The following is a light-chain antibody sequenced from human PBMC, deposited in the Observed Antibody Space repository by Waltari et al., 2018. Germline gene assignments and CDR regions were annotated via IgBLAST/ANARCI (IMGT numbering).Light chain of an antibody. J-gene: IGKJ2*01. CDR1: QSVGNNY. CDR3: QQYGISLVT. CDR2: GAS. Sequence: EIVLTQSPGTLSLSPGERATLSCRASQSVGNNYLAWYQHTPGQTPRLLIYGASSRATGIPDRLSGSGSGTDFTLTINRLEPEDFAVYYCQQYGISLVTFGQGTKLEIK. V-gene: IGKV3-20*01.